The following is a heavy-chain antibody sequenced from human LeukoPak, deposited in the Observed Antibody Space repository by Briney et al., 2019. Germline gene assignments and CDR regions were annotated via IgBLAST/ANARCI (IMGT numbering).Heavy chain of an antibody. D-gene: IGHD3-22*01. CDR1: GFTFRTFW. Sequence: GGSLRLSCAASGFTFRTFWMHWVRQAPGKGLVWVSRITSDGSSTSQADSVKGRFTISRDNAKNTLYLQMNSLRAEDTVVYYCAREGSSGYSGYFYLWGRGTLVTVSS. J-gene: IGHJ2*01. CDR3: AREGSSGYSGYFYL. V-gene: IGHV3-74*01. CDR2: ITSDGSST.